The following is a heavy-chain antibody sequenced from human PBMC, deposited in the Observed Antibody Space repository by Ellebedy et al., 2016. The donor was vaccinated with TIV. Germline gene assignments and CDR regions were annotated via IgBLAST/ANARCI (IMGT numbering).Heavy chain of an antibody. CDR1: GNTFAGQY. CDR2: INTNSGGT. CDR3: ARVGSGAAARQFYY. Sequence: AASVKVSCKASGNTFAGQYIHWVRQAPGQGLEWMGWINTNSGGTNYAQKFQGRVTMTRDTSISTAYMELSRLRSDDTAVYYCARVGSGAAARQFYYWGQGTLVTVSS. V-gene: IGHV1-2*02. D-gene: IGHD6-13*01. J-gene: IGHJ4*02.